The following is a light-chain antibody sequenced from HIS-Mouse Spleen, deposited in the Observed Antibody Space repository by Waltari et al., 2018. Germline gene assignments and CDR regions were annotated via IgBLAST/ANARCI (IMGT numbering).Light chain of an antibody. CDR3: YAAADNSGV. CDR1: VLATKY. CDR2: KDR. Sequence: SYELTQPSSVSVSPGQTARITCSGDVLATKYARWFQQKPGQAPVLVIYKDRERPSGIPERFAGSSSGTTVTLTISGAQVEDEADYYCYAAADNSGVFGGGTKLTVL. V-gene: IGLV3-27*01. J-gene: IGLJ2*01.